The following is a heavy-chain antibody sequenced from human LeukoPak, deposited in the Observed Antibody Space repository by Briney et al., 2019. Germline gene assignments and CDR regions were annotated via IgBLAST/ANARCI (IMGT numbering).Heavy chain of an antibody. V-gene: IGHV5-10-1*01. CDR2: IDPSDSYT. J-gene: IGHJ4*02. CDR3: ARFQYCSGGSCYNYFDY. D-gene: IGHD2-15*01. CDR1: GYSFTSYW. Sequence: GESLKISCKGSGYSFTSYWISWVRQMPGKGLEWMGRIDPSDSYTNYSPSFQGHVTISADKSISTAYLQWSSLKAPDTAMYYCARFQYCSGGSCYNYFDYWGQGTLVTVSS.